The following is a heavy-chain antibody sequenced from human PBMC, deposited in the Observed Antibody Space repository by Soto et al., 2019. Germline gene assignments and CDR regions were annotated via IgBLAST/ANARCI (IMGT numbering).Heavy chain of an antibody. CDR2: INPNSGAT. V-gene: IGHV1-2*02. CDR3: TPRRGGYSSSSSWEGGFEY. Sequence: QVQLVQSGAEVKKPGASVKVSCMASGYTFSGYYMHWVRQAPGQGLEWMGWINPNSGATNYAQRFQGRVTMTRDTSFSTAYMELNRLTSDDTAVYYCTPRRGGYSSSSSWEGGFEYWGQGTLVTVSS. D-gene: IGHD2-2*01. J-gene: IGHJ4*02. CDR1: GYTFSGYY.